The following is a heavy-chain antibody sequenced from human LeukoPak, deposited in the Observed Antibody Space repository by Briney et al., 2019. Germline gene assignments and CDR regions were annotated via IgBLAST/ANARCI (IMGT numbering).Heavy chain of an antibody. CDR2: ISSSSSHL. V-gene: IGHV3-21*01. Sequence: GGSLRLSCAASGFTLSIYSMNWVRHAPGMGLEWVSSISSSSSHLYYSDSVKGRFTISRDNSKNSLYLQMNSLRAEDTAVYYCARDAQFDPWGQGTLVTVSS. CDR3: ARDAQFDP. J-gene: IGHJ5*02. CDR1: GFTLSIYS.